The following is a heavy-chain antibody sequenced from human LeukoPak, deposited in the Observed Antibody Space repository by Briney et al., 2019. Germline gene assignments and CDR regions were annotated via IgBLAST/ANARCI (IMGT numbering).Heavy chain of an antibody. D-gene: IGHD5-18*01. V-gene: IGHV4-34*01. CDR3: AARVDTAIRYYFDY. J-gene: IGHJ4*02. Sequence: PSETLSLTCAVYGGSFSGYYWSWIRQPPGKGLEWIGEINHSRSTNYDPSLKSRVTISVDTSKNQFSLKLSSVTAADTAVYYCAARVDTAIRYYFDYWGQGTLVTVSS. CDR1: GGSFSGYY. CDR2: INHSRST.